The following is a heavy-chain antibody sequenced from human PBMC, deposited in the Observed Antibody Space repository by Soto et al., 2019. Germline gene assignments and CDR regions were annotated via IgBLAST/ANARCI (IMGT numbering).Heavy chain of an antibody. J-gene: IGHJ4*02. CDR1: GGSISVSSYA. Sequence: AETQSLTCTFPGGSISVSSYASGWIRQPPGQGLECTGSVHYSGSTDYNPSLKSRVTISVDTSKNQFSLKLTSVTAADTAVYFCASFSGATYGDYGGGINYWGQGTLVTVSS. V-gene: IGHV4-39*01. CDR3: ASFSGATYGDYGGGINY. CDR2: VHYSGST. D-gene: IGHD4-17*01.